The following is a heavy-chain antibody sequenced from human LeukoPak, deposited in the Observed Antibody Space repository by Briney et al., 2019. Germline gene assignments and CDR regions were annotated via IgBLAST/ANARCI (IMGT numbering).Heavy chain of an antibody. CDR1: GFAFSNYW. D-gene: IGHD2-21*02. J-gene: IGHJ4*02. V-gene: IGHV3-7*01. CDR3: ARVAYCGGDCSNYFDY. Sequence: TGGSLRLSCAVSGFAFSNYWMGWVRQAPGKGLEWVANIKKDGSENYYVDSVKGRFTITRDNAKNSLYLQMHSLRAEDTAVYYCARVAYCGGDCSNYFDYWGQGTLATVSS. CDR2: IKKDGSEN.